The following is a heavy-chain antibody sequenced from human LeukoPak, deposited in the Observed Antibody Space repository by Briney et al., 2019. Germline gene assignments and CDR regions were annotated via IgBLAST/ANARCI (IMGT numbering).Heavy chain of an antibody. CDR3: ARDKDYYDSSGLDY. J-gene: IGHJ4*02. V-gene: IGHV3-33*08. Sequence: PGGSLRLSCAASGFTFSDYYMHWVRQAPGKGLEWVAVIWYDGSNKYYADSVKGRFTISRDNSKNTLYLQMNSLRAEDTAVYYCARDKDYYDSSGLDYWGQGTLVTVSS. CDR2: IWYDGSNK. CDR1: GFTFSDYY. D-gene: IGHD3-22*01.